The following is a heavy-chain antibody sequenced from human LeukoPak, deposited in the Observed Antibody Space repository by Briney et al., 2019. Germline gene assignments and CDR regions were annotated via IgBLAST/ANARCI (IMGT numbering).Heavy chain of an antibody. J-gene: IGHJ4*02. V-gene: IGHV3-7*01. CDR3: ARDRWDIVVVPAAFNFDL. CDR2: INEDGSKK. CDR1: GFTFSNDW. D-gene: IGHD2-2*01. Sequence: PGGSLRLSCAASGFTFSNDWMSWVRQAPGKGLEWVANINEDGSKKYYVDSVKGRFTISRDNAKNSLYLQMNSLRAEDTAVYYCARDRWDIVVVPAAFNFDLWGQGTLVTVSS.